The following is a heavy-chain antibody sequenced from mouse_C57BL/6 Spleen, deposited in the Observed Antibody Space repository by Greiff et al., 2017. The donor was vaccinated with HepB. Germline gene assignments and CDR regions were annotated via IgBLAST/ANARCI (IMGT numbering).Heavy chain of an antibody. V-gene: IGHV8-12*01. J-gene: IGHJ2*01. D-gene: IGHD3-2*02. CDR1: GFSLSTSGMG. Sequence: QVTLKVSGPGILQSSQTLSLTCSFSGFSLSTSGMGVSWIRQPSGKGLEWLAHIYWDDDKRYNPSLKSRLTIAKDTSRNQVFLKITSVDTADTATYYCARSPDSSGYENYFDYWGQGTTLTVSS. CDR2: IYWDDDK. CDR3: ARSPDSSGYENYFDY.